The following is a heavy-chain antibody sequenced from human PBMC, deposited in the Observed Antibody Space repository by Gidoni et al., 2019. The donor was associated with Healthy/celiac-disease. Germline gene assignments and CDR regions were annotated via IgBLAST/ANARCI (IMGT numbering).Heavy chain of an antibody. J-gene: IGHJ4*02. D-gene: IGHD6-19*01. V-gene: IGHV4-34*01. CDR2: INHSGST. Sequence: QVQLQQWGAGLLKPSETLSLTCAVYGGSFSGYYWSWIRQPPGKGLEWIGEINHSGSTNYNPSLKSRVTISVDTSKNQFSLKLSSVTAADTAVYYCATTWRGGWYFDYWGQGTLVTVSS. CDR1: GGSFSGYY. CDR3: ATTWRGGWYFDY.